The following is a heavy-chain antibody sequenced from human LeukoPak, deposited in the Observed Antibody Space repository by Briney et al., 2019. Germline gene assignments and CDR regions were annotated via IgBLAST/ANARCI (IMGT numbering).Heavy chain of an antibody. CDR1: GGTFSSYT. CDR2: IIPILGIA. Sequence: SVKVSCKASGGTFSSYTISWVRQAPGQGLEWMGRIIPILGIANYAQKFQGRVTITTDESTSTAYMELSSLRSEDTAVYYCASYTYYYDSSGRRWFDPWGQGTLVTVSS. V-gene: IGHV1-69*02. D-gene: IGHD3-22*01. J-gene: IGHJ5*02. CDR3: ASYTYYYDSSGRRWFDP.